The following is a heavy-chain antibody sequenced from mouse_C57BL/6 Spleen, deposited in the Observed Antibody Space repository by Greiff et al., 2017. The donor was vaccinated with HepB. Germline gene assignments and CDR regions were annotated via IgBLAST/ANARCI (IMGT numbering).Heavy chain of an antibody. J-gene: IGHJ2*01. CDR2: IYPGNSDT. Sequence: EVQLQQSGTVLARPGASVKMSCKTSGYTFTSYWMHWVKQRPGQGLEWIGAIYPGNSDTSYNQKFKGKAKLTAVTSASTAYMELSSLTNEDSAVYYCTRSQTAQATNYFDDWGQGTTLTVSS. CDR1: GYTFTSYW. V-gene: IGHV1-5*01. CDR3: TRSQTAQATNYFDD. D-gene: IGHD3-2*02.